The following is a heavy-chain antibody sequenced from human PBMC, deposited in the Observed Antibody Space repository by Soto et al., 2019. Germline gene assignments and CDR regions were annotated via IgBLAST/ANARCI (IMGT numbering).Heavy chain of an antibody. J-gene: IGHJ4*02. CDR3: ARYRMVRGIIVYFDY. CDR2: ISNSGSTI. Sequence: QVQLVESGGGLVEPGGSLRLSCEASGFTFSDYYMSWIRQAPGKGLEWVSYISNSGSTIYDADSVKGRFTISRDNAKNSLYLQMNSLRAEDTAVYYCARYRMVRGIIVYFDYWGQGTLVTVSS. CDR1: GFTFSDYY. V-gene: IGHV3-11*01. D-gene: IGHD3-10*01.